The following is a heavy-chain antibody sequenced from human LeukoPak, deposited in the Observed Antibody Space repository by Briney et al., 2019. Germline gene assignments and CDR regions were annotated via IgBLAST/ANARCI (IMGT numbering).Heavy chain of an antibody. CDR2: IIPIFGTA. CDR3: ATEQTRYCSSTSCYGGYFDY. Sequence: GASVKVSCNASGGTFSSYAISWVRQAPGQGLEWMGGIIPIFGTANYAQKFQGRVTITADESTSTAYMELSSLRSEDTAVYYCATEQTRYCSSTSCYGGYFDYWGQGTLATVSS. V-gene: IGHV1-69*13. J-gene: IGHJ4*02. D-gene: IGHD2-2*01. CDR1: GGTFSSYA.